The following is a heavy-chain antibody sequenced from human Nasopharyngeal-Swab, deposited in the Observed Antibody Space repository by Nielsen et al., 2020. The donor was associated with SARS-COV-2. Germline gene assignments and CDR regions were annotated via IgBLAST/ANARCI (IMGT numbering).Heavy chain of an antibody. CDR1: GFTFSSYS. CDR3: AREVGSSWYYFDY. CDR2: ISSSSGYI. V-gene: IGHV3-21*01. Sequence: GESLKISCAASGFTFSSYSMNWVRQAPGKGLEWVSSISSSSGYIYYADSVKGRFTISRDNAKNSLYLQMNSLRAEDTAVYYCAREVGSSWYYFDYWGQGTLVTVSS. J-gene: IGHJ4*02. D-gene: IGHD6-13*01.